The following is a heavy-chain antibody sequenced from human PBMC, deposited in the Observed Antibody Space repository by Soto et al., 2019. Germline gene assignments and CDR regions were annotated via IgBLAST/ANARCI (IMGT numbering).Heavy chain of an antibody. V-gene: IGHV4-34*01. CDR2: INHSGST. CDR3: ARGRQSAMVRGVGGRFDP. CDR1: GGSFSGYY. J-gene: IGHJ5*02. Sequence: QVQLQQWGAGLLKPSETLSLTCAVYGGSFSGYYWSWIRQPPGKGLEWIGEINHSGSTNYNPSLKSRVTISVDTSKNQFSLKLSSVTAADTAVYYCARGRQSAMVRGVGGRFDPWGQGTLVTVSS. D-gene: IGHD3-10*01.